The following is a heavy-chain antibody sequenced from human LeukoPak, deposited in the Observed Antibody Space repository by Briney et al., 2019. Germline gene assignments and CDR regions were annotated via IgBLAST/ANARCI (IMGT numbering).Heavy chain of an antibody. Sequence: SGPTLLQPTPTLTLTCTFSGFSLSTRGGGVGWIRQPPVKALEWLALIYWDDDKRYSPSLKSRLTITKDISKNQVVLTMTNMDPVDTATYYCAHRRVGDYFDYWGQGTLVTVSS. CDR3: AHRRVGDYFDY. CDR1: GFSLSTRGGG. J-gene: IGHJ4*02. D-gene: IGHD2-15*01. V-gene: IGHV2-5*02. CDR2: IYWDDDK.